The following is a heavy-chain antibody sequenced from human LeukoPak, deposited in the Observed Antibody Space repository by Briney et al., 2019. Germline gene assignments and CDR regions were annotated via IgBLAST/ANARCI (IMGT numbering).Heavy chain of an antibody. V-gene: IGHV1-46*01. Sequence: ASVKVSCTASGYTFTNYNIHWVRQAPGQGLEWMGIINPSGGSTSYAQKFQGRVTMTRDTSTSTVYMELSSLRSADTAVYYCARYIYGYLHYWGQGGLVVVAS. CDR1: GYTFTNYN. CDR2: INPSGGST. D-gene: IGHD5-18*01. J-gene: IGHJ4*02. CDR3: ARYIYGYLHY.